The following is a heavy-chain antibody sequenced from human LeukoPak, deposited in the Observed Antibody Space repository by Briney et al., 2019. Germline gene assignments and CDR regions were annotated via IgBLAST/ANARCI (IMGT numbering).Heavy chain of an antibody. J-gene: IGHJ4*02. CDR3: AGERSRGIQLWSGRFDY. CDR2: IRYDGSNK. Sequence: GGSLRLSCAASGFTFSSYGMHWVRQAPGKGLEWVAFIRYDGSNKYYADSVKGRFTISRDNSKNTLYLQMNSLRAEDTAVYYCAGERSRGIQLWSGRFDYWGQGTLVTVSS. D-gene: IGHD5-18*01. CDR1: GFTFSSYG. V-gene: IGHV3-30*02.